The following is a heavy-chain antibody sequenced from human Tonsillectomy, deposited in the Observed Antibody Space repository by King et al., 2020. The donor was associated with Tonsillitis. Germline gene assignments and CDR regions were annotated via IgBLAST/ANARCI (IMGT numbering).Heavy chain of an antibody. J-gene: IGHJ4*02. D-gene: IGHD4-17*01. CDR1: GFTFSSYG. CDR2: IWYDGSNK. CDR3: ARAPFTTTGYFDY. V-gene: IGHV3-33*08. Sequence: VQLVESGGGVVQPGRSLRLSCAASGFTFSSYGMHWVRQAPGKGLEWVAVIWYDGSNKYYADSVKGRFTISRDNSKNTLYLQMSSLRAEDTAVYYCARAPFTTTGYFDYWGQGTLVTVSS.